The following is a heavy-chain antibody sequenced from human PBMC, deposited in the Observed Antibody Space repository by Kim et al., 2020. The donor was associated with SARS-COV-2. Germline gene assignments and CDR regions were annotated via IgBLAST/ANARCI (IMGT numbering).Heavy chain of an antibody. V-gene: IGHV4-59*09. CDR3: ARGPYCSGGSCYLGAFDY. J-gene: IGHJ4*02. D-gene: IGHD2-15*01. Sequence: KSRVTLSVDTSTNQFSLELSSVTAADTAVYYCARGPYCSGGSCYLGAFDYWGQGTLVTVSS.